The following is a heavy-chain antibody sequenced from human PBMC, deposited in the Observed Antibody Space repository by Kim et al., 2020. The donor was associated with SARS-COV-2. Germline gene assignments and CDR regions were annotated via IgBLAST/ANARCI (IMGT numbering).Heavy chain of an antibody. CDR3: ARGSSSHDY. Sequence: SETLSLNCTVSGLFNSSCGYYWSGIRQHTWKGLEWIGSISDIGSTYYNPSLKSRVTISVDTSKNQFSLKLSSVTAADTAVYYCARGSSSHDYWGQGTLVTVSS. CDR2: ISDIGST. J-gene: IGHJ4*02. V-gene: IGHV4-31*03. CDR1: GLFNSSCGYY. D-gene: IGHD6-13*01.